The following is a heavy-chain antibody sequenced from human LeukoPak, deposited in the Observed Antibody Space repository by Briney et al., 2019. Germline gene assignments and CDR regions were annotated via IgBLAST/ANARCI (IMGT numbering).Heavy chain of an antibody. CDR1: GYTFTSYY. J-gene: IGHJ4*02. CDR3: ARSPHILTGENFDY. D-gene: IGHD3-9*01. Sequence: ASVKVSCKASGYTFTSYYMHWVRQAPGQGLEWMGIINPSGGSTNYAQKFQDRVSMTRDTSISTAYMHLSRLRSDDTAVYYCARSPHILTGENFDYWGQGTLVTVSS. CDR2: INPSGGST. V-gene: IGHV1-2*02.